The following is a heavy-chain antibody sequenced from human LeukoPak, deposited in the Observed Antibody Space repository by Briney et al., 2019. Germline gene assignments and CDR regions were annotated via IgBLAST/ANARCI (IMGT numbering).Heavy chain of an antibody. Sequence: SVSLSCKASGYTFSSYDISWVRQATGQGLEWVGWMNPTSGNTFYAQTFQGRVPITRHTAIGTAYMELSSLRAEDTAVYYCAKGYGWEASYYYYYMDVWGKGTTVTISS. V-gene: IGHV1-8*03. J-gene: IGHJ6*03. D-gene: IGHD1-26*01. CDR2: MNPTSGNT. CDR3: AKGYGWEASYYYYYMDV. CDR1: GYTFSSYD.